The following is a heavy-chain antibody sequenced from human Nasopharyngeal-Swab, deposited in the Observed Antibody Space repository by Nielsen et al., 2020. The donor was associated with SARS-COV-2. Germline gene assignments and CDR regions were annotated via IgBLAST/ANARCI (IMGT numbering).Heavy chain of an antibody. J-gene: IGHJ6*02. CDR3: ARHPGYCSGGSCYYYYGMDV. CDR2: IWYDGSNK. D-gene: IGHD2-15*01. CDR1: GFTFSSYG. V-gene: IGHV3-33*01. Sequence: GESLKISCAASGFTFSSYGMHWVRQAPGKGLEWAAVIWYDGSNKYYADSVKGRFTISRDNSKNTLYLQMNSLRAEDTAVYYCARHPGYCSGGSCYYYYGMDVWGQGTTVTVSS.